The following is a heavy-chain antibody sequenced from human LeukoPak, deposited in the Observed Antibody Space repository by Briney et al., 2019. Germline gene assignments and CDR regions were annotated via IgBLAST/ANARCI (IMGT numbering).Heavy chain of an antibody. CDR1: GFTFSSYG. CDR3: AKVGGDYSNRNFDY. J-gene: IGHJ4*02. D-gene: IGHD4-11*01. V-gene: IGHV3-30*02. CDR2: IRYDGSNK. Sequence: RGSLRLSCAASGFTFSSYGMHWVRQAPGKGLEWVAFIRYDGSNKYYADSVKGRFTIYRDNSKNTLYLQMNSLRAEDTAVYYCAKVGGDYSNRNFDYWGQGTLVTVSS.